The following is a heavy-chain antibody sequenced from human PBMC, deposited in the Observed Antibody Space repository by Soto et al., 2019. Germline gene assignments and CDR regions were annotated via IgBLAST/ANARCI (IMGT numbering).Heavy chain of an antibody. V-gene: IGHV3-23*01. Sequence: EVQLLESGGGLVQPGGSLRLSCAASGFTFSSSAMSWVRQAPGKGLEWVSAIRGTNGNTHYAESVKGRLTISRDNSKNTLYLQMNFLRAEDTAVYYCAKGTVDKIVTSGWCNWLDPWGQGTLVIVSS. J-gene: IGHJ5*02. CDR2: IRGTNGNT. CDR3: AKGTVDKIVTSGWCNWLDP. CDR1: GFTFSSSA. D-gene: IGHD6-19*01.